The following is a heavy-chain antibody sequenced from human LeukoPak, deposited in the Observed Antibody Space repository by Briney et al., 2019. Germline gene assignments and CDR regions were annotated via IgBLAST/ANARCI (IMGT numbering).Heavy chain of an antibody. CDR3: ARSGLLIPVGWFDP. CDR1: GYTFTGYY. CDR2: INPNSGGT. Sequence: ASVKVSCKASGYTFTGYYMHWVRQAPGQGLEWMGWINPNSGGTNYAQKFQGRVTMTRDTPISTAYMEPSRLRSDDTAVYYCARSGLLIPVGWFDPWGQGTLVTVSS. J-gene: IGHJ5*02. V-gene: IGHV1-2*02. D-gene: IGHD2-15*01.